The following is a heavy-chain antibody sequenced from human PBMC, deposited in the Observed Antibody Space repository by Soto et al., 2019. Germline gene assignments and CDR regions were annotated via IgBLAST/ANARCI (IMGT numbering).Heavy chain of an antibody. D-gene: IGHD1-26*01. CDR2: IYYSGST. J-gene: IGHJ4*02. CDR1: GGSISSGGYY. CDR3: ARSSPAVGATFYYFDY. Sequence: LSLTCTVSGGSISSGGYYWSWIRQHPGKGLEWIGYIYYSGSTYYNPSLKSRVTISVDTSKNQFSLKLSSVTAADTAVYYCARSSPAVGATFYYFDYWGQGTLVTVSS. V-gene: IGHV4-31*03.